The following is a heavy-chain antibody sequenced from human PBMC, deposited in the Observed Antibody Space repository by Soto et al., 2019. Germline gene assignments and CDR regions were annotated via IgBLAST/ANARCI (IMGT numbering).Heavy chain of an antibody. V-gene: IGHV4-4*07. CDR1: GASISSYC. Sequence: SETLSLTCTVSGASISSYCWTWIRQPAWKGLDWVGRISTSGTTNYNPSLKSRVTMSVDTSKNHFSLNLSSVTAADTAVYYCAREAGQDRGFDPWGQGTLVT. D-gene: IGHD6-19*01. J-gene: IGHJ5*02. CDR2: ISTSGTT. CDR3: AREAGQDRGFDP.